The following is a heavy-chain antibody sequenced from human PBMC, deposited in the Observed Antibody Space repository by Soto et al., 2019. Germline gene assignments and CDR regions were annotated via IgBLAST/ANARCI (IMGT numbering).Heavy chain of an antibody. V-gene: IGHV4-34*01. CDR3: ATRIAVAGTWYFDY. Sequence: QVQLQQWGAGLLKPSETLSLTCAVYGGSFSGYYWSWIRQPPGKGLEWIGEINHSGSTNYNPSLKSRVTISVDTSKNQFSLKLSSETAADTAVYYCATRIAVAGTWYFDYWGQGTLVTVSS. CDR2: INHSGST. CDR1: GGSFSGYY. D-gene: IGHD6-19*01. J-gene: IGHJ4*02.